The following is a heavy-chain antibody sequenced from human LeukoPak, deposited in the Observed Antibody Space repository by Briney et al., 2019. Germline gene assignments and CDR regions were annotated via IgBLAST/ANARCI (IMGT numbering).Heavy chain of an antibody. CDR3: ARDDRDGYNYFAY. CDR2: IKEDGSEK. D-gene: IGHD5-24*01. Sequence: GGSLRLSCAASGFTFSSYWMTWVRQAPGKGLEWVANIKEDGSEKYYVDSVKGRFTISRDNAKDSLYLQMNSLRAEDSAVYYCARDDRDGYNYFAYWGQGTLVTVSS. V-gene: IGHV3-7*04. CDR1: GFTFSSYW. J-gene: IGHJ4*02.